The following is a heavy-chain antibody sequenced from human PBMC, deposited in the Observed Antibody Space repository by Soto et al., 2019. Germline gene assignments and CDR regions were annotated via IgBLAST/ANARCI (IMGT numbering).Heavy chain of an antibody. CDR3: TTERRYYDDSGGY. J-gene: IGHJ4*02. CDR1: GFSFSKAW. D-gene: IGHD3-22*01. CDR2: VKSKTDGGAT. Sequence: DVQLEESGGGLIKPGGSLRLSCAASGFSFSKAWMSWVRQAPGKGLEWVGHVKSKTDGGATDYAAPVRGRFTISRDDSKNTLSLQMNSLRTEDTGVYYCTTERRYYDDSGGYWGQGTLVTVSS. V-gene: IGHV3-15*05.